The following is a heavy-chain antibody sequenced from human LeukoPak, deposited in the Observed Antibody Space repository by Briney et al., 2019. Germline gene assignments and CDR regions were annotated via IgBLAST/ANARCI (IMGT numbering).Heavy chain of an antibody. D-gene: IGHD3-10*01. J-gene: IGHJ5*02. CDR1: GGSISSSSYY. CDR2: INHSGST. CDR3: ARRRYYSGSGSYWRNWFDP. V-gene: IGHV4-39*07. Sequence: SETLSLTCTVSGGSISSSSYYWGWIRQPPGKGLEWIGEINHSGSTNYNPSLKSRVTISVDTSKNQFSLKLSSVTAADTAVYYCARRRYYSGSGSYWRNWFDPWGQGTLVTVSS.